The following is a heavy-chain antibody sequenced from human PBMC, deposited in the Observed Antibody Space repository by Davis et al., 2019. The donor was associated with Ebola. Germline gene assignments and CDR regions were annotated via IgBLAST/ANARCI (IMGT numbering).Heavy chain of an antibody. CDR1: GFSLSTSGVG. Sequence: SGPTLVQPTQTLTLTCTFSGFSLSTSGVGVGWIRQPPGKALEWLALIYWNDDKRYSASLKSRLTITKDTSKNQVVLTMTNMDPVDTATYYCAHSLTIFGVVPGLSYYYGMDVWGQGTTVTVSS. V-gene: IGHV2-5*01. J-gene: IGHJ6*02. CDR2: IYWNDDK. CDR3: AHSLTIFGVVPGLSYYYGMDV. D-gene: IGHD3-3*01.